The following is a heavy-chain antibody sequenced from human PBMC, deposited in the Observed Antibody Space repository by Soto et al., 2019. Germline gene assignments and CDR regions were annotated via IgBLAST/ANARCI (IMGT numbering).Heavy chain of an antibody. CDR3: ASSHAGAHITAAVH. CDR2: IYYTGST. CDR1: GGSISSGSYY. D-gene: IGHD6-13*01. Sequence: SETLSLTCTVSGGSISSGSYYWSWIRQPPGKGLEWIGYIYYTGSTNYNPSLKSRVTISVDTSKNQFSLKLNSVTAADTAVYYCASSHAGAHITAAVHWGQGTLVTASS. V-gene: IGHV4-61*01. J-gene: IGHJ4*02.